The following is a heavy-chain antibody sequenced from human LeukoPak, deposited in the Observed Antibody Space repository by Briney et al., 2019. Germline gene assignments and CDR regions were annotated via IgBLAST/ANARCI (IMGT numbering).Heavy chain of an antibody. Sequence: ASETLSLTCTVSGGSVTSGNYYWNWIRQPAGKGLEWIVSICTNGGASYNPSLKSRVAISIDASKNQFSLKLSSVTAADTAVYYCAREPPGYWGQGILVTVSS. J-gene: IGHJ4*02. CDR1: GGSVTSGNYY. CDR3: AREPPGY. CDR2: ICTNGGA. V-gene: IGHV4-61*02.